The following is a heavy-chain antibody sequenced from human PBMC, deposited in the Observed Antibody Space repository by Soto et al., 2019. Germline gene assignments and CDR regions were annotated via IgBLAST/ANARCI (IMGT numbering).Heavy chain of an antibody. Sequence: SANSSCTAYRITFRRSALQLMRQARGQPLEWIGRIVVGSGSTTYAQIVQERITITRDMSTSTVYMDLRSLRPEDTAMYYCAADAHQDDFWSSYPYYFYSMDVWGQGTTVTSP. CDR1: RITFRRSA. V-gene: IGHV1-58*01. CDR2: IVVGSGST. CDR3: AADAHQDDFWSSYPYYFYSMDV. D-gene: IGHD3-3*01. J-gene: IGHJ6*02.